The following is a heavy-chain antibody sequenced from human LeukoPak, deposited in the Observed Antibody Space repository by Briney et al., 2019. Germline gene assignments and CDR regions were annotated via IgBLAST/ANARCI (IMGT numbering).Heavy chain of an antibody. CDR1: GFSLSSSGVS. Sequence: ESGPTPVNPTQTLTLTCTFSGFSLSSSGVSVGWIRQPPGKALEWLALVYWSDDKRYSPSLKSRLTITKDTSKNQVVLTMTNMDPVDTATYYCAHRGYNDGFDYWGQGTLVTVSS. CDR3: AHRGYNDGFDY. J-gene: IGHJ4*02. D-gene: IGHD5-18*01. CDR2: VYWSDDK. V-gene: IGHV2-5*01.